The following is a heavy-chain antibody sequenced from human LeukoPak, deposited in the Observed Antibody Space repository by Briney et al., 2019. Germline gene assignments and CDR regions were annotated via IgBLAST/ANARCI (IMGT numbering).Heavy chain of an antibody. CDR2: ISGSGDRT. J-gene: IGHJ4*02. D-gene: IGHD2-15*01. V-gene: IGHV3-21*06. CDR3: ARDGAYCSGGTCYPSSDH. Sequence: PGGSLRLSCGASGFTFSSYGMIWVRQAPGKGLEWVSSISGSGDRTYYADAVKGRFTISRDNAKNSLYLQMNSLRAEDRAVYFCARDGAYCSGGTCYPSSDHWGQGTPVTVSS. CDR1: GFTFSSYG.